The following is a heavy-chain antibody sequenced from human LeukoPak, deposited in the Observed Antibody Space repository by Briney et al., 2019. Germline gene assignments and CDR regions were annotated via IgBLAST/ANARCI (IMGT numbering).Heavy chain of an antibody. CDR1: GGSFSGYY. Sequence: SETLSLTCAVYGGSFSGYYWSWIRQSPGKGLEWIGEINHSGSTNYNPSLKSRVTISVDTSKNQFSLKLSSVTAADTAVYYCASEAPLWWSGAPREAFDIWGQGTMVTVSS. D-gene: IGHD2-21*01. CDR2: INHSGST. CDR3: ASEAPLWWSGAPREAFDI. J-gene: IGHJ3*02. V-gene: IGHV4-34*01.